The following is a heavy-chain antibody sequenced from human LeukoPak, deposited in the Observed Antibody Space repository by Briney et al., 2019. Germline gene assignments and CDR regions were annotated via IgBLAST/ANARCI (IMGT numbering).Heavy chain of an antibody. J-gene: IGHJ4*02. V-gene: IGHV1-18*04. CDR3: ARVGCSGGSCYFLHPY. CDR2: ISTFNGNT. Sequence: ASVKVSCKASGYTFSSHGIGWVRQAPGQGLEWMGWISTFNGNTSYVRKLQGRVTMTTDTSTSTAYMELRSLRSDDTAIYYCARVGCSGGSCYFLHPYWGQGTLVTVSS. D-gene: IGHD2-15*01. CDR1: GYTFSSHG.